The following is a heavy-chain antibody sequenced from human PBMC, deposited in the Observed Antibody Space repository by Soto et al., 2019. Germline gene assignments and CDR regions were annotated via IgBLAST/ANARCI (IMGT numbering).Heavy chain of an antibody. V-gene: IGHV3-30-3*01. CDR2: ISYDGSNK. D-gene: IGHD2-15*01. J-gene: IGHJ6*02. CDR3: ARMGRLPGMDV. Sequence: QVQLVESGGGVVQPGRSLRLSCAASGFTFSSYAMHWFRQAPGKGLEWVAVISYDGSNKYYADSVKGRFTISRGNSKNTLYLQMNSLMAEDTAVYYCARMGRLPGMDVWGQGTTVTVSS. CDR1: GFTFSSYA.